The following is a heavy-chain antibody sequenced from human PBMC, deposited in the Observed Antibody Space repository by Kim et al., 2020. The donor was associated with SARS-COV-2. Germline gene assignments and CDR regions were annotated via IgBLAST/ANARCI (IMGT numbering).Heavy chain of an antibody. J-gene: IGHJ4*02. D-gene: IGHD6-13*01. Sequence: TYQPALKSRVTRSVDTPKTQFSLKLSSGTAADTAVYYCACISADGTRVDCWGQGTLVTVSS. CDR3: ACISADGTRVDC. V-gene: IGHV4-59*01.